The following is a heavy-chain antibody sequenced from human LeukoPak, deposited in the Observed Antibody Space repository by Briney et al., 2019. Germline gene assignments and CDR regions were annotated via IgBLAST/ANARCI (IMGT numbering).Heavy chain of an antibody. Sequence: SGGSLRLSCAASGFTFSSYAMSWVRQAPGKGLEWVSAISGSGGSTYYADSVKGRFTISRDNSKNTLYLRMNSLRAEDTAVYYCAKDTYGDYPYDYWGQGTLVTVSS. D-gene: IGHD4-17*01. CDR3: AKDTYGDYPYDY. CDR1: GFTFSSYA. V-gene: IGHV3-23*01. J-gene: IGHJ4*02. CDR2: ISGSGGST.